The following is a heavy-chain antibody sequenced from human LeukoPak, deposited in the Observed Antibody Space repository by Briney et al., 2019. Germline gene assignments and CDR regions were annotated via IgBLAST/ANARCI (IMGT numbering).Heavy chain of an antibody. V-gene: IGHV4-4*02. CDR2: ISLSGLT. J-gene: IGHJ4*02. CDR1: GGSISSTNW. Sequence: SETLSLTCGVSGGSISSTNWWSWVRPPPGQGLEWIGEISLSGLTNYNPSLKSRVTMSLDKSKNHLSLNLTSVTAADTAVYYCSRESGAFSPFGYWGQGTLVAVSS. D-gene: IGHD1-26*01. CDR3: SRESGAFSPFGY.